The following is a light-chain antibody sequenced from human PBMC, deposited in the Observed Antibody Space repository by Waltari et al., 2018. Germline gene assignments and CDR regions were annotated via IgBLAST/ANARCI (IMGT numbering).Light chain of an antibody. V-gene: IGKV1-33*01. CDR1: QDITNY. CDR2: DAS. J-gene: IGKJ2*01. Sequence: DIQMNQSPSSLSASVGARVTITCQASQDITNYLNWYHQRPGKAPKLLIYDASTLETGVPSRFSGSGSGTDFTFIINSLQSEDIGTYYCQQYDNFPYTFGQGTKVEMK. CDR3: QQYDNFPYT.